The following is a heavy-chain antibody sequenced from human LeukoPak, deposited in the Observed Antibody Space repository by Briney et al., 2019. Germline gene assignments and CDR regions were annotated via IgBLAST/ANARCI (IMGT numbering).Heavy chain of an antibody. V-gene: IGHV4-4*07. Sequence: PSETLSLTCTVSGGLLSSYYWSWIRQPAGKGLEWIGRIYTSGRTHYNPSLKSRVTMSVDTSKKEFSLKLSSVTAADTTVYYCARELLCCGAYYYGMDVWGQGTTVTVSS. CDR1: GGLLSSYY. J-gene: IGHJ6*02. CDR3: ARELLCCGAYYYGMDV. D-gene: IGHD3-10*01. CDR2: IYTSGRT.